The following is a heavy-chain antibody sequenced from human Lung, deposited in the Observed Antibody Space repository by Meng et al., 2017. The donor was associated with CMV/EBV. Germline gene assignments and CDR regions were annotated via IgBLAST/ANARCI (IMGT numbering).Heavy chain of an antibody. V-gene: IGHV4-4*02. CDR3: LRRSGGSV. CDR1: GDSITNHNW. J-gene: IGHJ1*01. Sequence: VPLGGSGPAWVKPSETLSLTCAVSGDSITNHNWWAWVRQPPGKGLEWIGEIPHRGSSAYNPSLKSRVSMSIDKSKNQFSLKLTSVTAADTAVYHCLRRSGGSVWGQGTLVTVSS. D-gene: IGHD3-10*01. CDR2: IPHRGSS.